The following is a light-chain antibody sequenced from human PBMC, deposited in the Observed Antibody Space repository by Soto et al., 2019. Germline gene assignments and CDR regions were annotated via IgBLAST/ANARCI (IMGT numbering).Light chain of an antibody. Sequence: EIVLTQSPGTLSLSPGERATLSCRPSQTISSSYLAWYQQKPGQAPRLLIHGASTRATGIPDRFSGSGSGTDFTLTITRLEPEDFAVYYCQQYDHSPPTCGQGTKVEF. J-gene: IGKJ2*01. V-gene: IGKV3-20*01. CDR2: GAS. CDR3: QQYDHSPPT. CDR1: QTISSSY.